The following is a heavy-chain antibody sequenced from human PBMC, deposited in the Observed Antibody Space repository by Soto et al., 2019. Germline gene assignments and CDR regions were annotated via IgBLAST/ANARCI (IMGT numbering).Heavy chain of an antibody. CDR1: GGSITSGGSF. D-gene: IGHD2-15*01. J-gene: IGHJ5*02. V-gene: IGHV4-31*03. CDR2: IGYSGAT. Sequence: TLSLTCTVSGGSITSGGSFWSWIRQHPGKGPEWIAFIGYSGATSYNPSLASRVTISADTYKSQFYLNLRSVTAADTAVYYCARGGASSKWFAPWGQGTLVTVSS. CDR3: ARGGASSKWFAP.